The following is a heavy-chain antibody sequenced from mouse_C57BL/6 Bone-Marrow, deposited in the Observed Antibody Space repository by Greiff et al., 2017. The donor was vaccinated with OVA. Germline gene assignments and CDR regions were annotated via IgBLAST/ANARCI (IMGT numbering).Heavy chain of an antibody. V-gene: IGHV3-8*01. CDR3: ARDGRFDDVDWYFDV. D-gene: IGHD2-12*01. CDR1: GYSITSDY. CDR2: ISYSGST. Sequence: EVQGVESGPGLAKPSQTLSLTCTVTGYSITSDYWNWIRQFPGHKLEYMGYISYSGSTYYNPSIKSRTSITLDTSKNLYYLQLNCVTTEDTATYYCARDGRFDDVDWYFDVWGTGTTVTVSS. J-gene: IGHJ1*03.